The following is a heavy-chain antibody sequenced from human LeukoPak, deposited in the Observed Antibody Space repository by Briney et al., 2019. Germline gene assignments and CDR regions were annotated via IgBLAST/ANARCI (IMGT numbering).Heavy chain of an antibody. D-gene: IGHD1-26*01. Sequence: GRSLRLSCAASGFTFADYTMHWVRQAPGKGLEWVSGISWNSGNIDYADSVKGRFTISRDNAKNSLYLQMNSLRAEDTAVYYCAKAGFDRRGSDGSWCDPGGQETRDRVFS. V-gene: IGHV3-9*01. CDR1: GFTFADYT. J-gene: IGHJ5*02. CDR3: AKAGFDRRGSDGSWCDP. CDR2: ISWNSGNI.